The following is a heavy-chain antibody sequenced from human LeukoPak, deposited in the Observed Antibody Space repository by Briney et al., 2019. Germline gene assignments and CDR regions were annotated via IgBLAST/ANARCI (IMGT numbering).Heavy chain of an antibody. D-gene: IGHD2-21*02. CDR2: ISSSGST. J-gene: IGHJ6*03. V-gene: IGHV4-61*02. Sequence: PSETLSLTCTVSGDSISSGDYYWSWIRQPAGTGLEWIGRISSSGSTNYNPSLKSRVTISVDTSKNQFSLKLSSVTAADTAVYYCARVDRPRTVTAYDYYYMDVWGKGTTVTISS. CDR1: GDSISSGDYY. CDR3: ARVDRPRTVTAYDYYYMDV.